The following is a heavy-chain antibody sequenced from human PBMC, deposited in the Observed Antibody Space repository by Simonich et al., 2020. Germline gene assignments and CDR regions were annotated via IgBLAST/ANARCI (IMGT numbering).Heavy chain of an antibody. CDR2: ISSNSSYI. D-gene: IGHD1-1*01. CDR3: ARANERDY. CDR1: GFTFSSYS. V-gene: IGHV3-21*01. J-gene: IGHJ4*02. Sequence: EVQLVESGGGLVKPGGSLRLSCAASGFTFSSYSMNWVRQAPGKGLEWVYYISSNSSYINYADSVKGRFTISRDNAKNSLYLQMNSLRAEDTAVYYCARANERDYWGQGTLVTVSS.